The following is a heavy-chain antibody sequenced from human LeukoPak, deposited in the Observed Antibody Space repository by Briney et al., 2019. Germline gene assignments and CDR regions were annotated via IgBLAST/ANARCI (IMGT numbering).Heavy chain of an antibody. Sequence: SQTLSLTCAISGDSFSSNSAAWNWIRQSPSRGLEWLGRTYYRSKWYNDYAVSVKSRITINPDTSKNQFSLQLNSVTPEDTAVYYCARVRSASGYSSGWYLFDYWGQGTLVTVSS. CDR2: TYYRSKWYN. J-gene: IGHJ4*02. V-gene: IGHV6-1*01. CDR1: GDSFSSNSAA. D-gene: IGHD6-19*01. CDR3: ARVRSASGYSSGWYLFDY.